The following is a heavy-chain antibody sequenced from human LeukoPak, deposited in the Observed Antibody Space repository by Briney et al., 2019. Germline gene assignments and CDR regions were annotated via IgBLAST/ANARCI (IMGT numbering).Heavy chain of an antibody. CDR1: GGSISSGVYC. V-gene: IGHV4-31*03. J-gene: IGHJ6*02. D-gene: IGHD2-15*01. CDR2: ICSSGSA. Sequence: PSQTLSLTCTVSGGSISSGVYCWSWIRQRPGEGLQWIGYICSSGSAYYNASLKSRVSMSTDTSNNQFSLKLNSVIAADTAVYYCARDGGGSLHGMDVWGQGTTVTVSS. CDR3: ARDGGGSLHGMDV.